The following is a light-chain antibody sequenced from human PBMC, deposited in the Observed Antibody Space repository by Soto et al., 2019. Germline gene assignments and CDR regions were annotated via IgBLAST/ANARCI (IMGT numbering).Light chain of an antibody. Sequence: EIVMTQSPATLSVSPGERATLSCRASEGISNDLAWYQQKPGQAPRLLIYDASTRATGIPARFSGTVSGTEFTLTISRLEPEDFAVYYCQQYGSSPGLTFGQGTRLEIK. J-gene: IGKJ5*01. CDR2: DAS. CDR1: EGISND. V-gene: IGKV3-15*01. CDR3: QQYGSSPGLT.